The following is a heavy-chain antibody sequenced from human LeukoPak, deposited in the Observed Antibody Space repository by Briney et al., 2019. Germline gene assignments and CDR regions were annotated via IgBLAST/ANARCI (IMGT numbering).Heavy chain of an antibody. D-gene: IGHD3-3*01. J-gene: IGHJ6*02. CDR1: GYTFTSYD. V-gene: IGHV1-8*01. CDR2: MNPNSGNT. CDR3: ARVNFSYDFWSGYYTGSTYYYYGMDV. Sequence: ASVKVSCKASGYTFTSYDINWVRQATGQGLEWMGWMNPNSGNTGYAQKFQGRVTMTRNTSISTAYMELSSLRSEDTAVYYCARVNFSYDFWSGYYTGSTYYYYGMDVWGQGTTVTVSS.